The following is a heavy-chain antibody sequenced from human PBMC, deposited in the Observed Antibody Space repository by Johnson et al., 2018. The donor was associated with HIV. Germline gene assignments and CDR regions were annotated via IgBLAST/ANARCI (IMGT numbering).Heavy chain of an antibody. J-gene: IGHJ3*02. V-gene: IGHV3-66*01. CDR3: TRGRHSLDAFDI. D-gene: IGHD2-21*01. CDR1: GFTFDDYG. Sequence: VQLVESGGGVVRPGGSLRLSCAAPGFTFDDYGMSWVRQAPGKGLEWVSVLSSGGDTYYTDSVNGRFTISRDNSKNTLYLQMNSLRAEDTAVYYCTRGRHSLDAFDIWGQGTMVTVSS. CDR2: LSSGGDT.